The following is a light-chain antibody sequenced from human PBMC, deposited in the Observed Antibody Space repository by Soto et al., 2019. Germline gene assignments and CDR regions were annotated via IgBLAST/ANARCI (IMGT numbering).Light chain of an antibody. Sequence: DIHMTQSPSTLSASVGDSVTITCRPSQSISSRLAWYQQKPGKAPKLLIHDATSLVSGVPLRFSGSGSGTEFTLTISSLQPDDFATYYCQQYNSYSWTFGQGTKVDIK. CDR1: QSISSR. CDR3: QQYNSYSWT. CDR2: DAT. J-gene: IGKJ1*01. V-gene: IGKV1-5*01.